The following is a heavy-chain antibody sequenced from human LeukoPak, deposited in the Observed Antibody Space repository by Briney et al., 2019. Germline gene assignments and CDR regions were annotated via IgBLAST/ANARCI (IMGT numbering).Heavy chain of an antibody. Sequence: ASVKVSCTASGYTFTGYYMHWVRQAPGQGLEWMGWINPNSGGTNYAQKFQGWVTMTRDTSISTAYMELSRLRSDDTAVYYCARAGYSSSPLHYFDYWGQGTLVTVSS. J-gene: IGHJ4*02. CDR2: INPNSGGT. CDR3: ARAGYSSSPLHYFDY. V-gene: IGHV1-2*04. CDR1: GYTFTGYY. D-gene: IGHD6-13*01.